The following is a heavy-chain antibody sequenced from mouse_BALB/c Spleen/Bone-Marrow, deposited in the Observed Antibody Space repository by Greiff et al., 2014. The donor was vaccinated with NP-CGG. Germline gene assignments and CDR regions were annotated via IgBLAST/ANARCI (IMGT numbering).Heavy chain of an antibody. D-gene: IGHD2-1*01. J-gene: IGHJ2*01. V-gene: IGHV1S81*02. Sequence: QVQLQQSGAELVKPGASVKLSCKASGYTFTSYYMYWVKQRPGQGLEWIREINPSNGGTNFNEKFKSKATLTVDKSSSTAYMQLSSLTSEDSAVYYCTRWYYGNYFDYWGQGTTLTVSS. CDR2: INPSNGGT. CDR1: GYTFTSYY. CDR3: TRWYYGNYFDY.